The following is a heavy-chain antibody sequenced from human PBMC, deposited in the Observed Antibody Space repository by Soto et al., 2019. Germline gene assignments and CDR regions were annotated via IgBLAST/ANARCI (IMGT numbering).Heavy chain of an antibody. CDR3: AREEQYCSSTSCYWGWFDP. J-gene: IGHJ5*02. V-gene: IGHV1-69*08. CDR2: IIPILGIA. D-gene: IGHD2-2*01. CDR1: GGTFSSYT. Sequence: QVQLVQSGAEVKKPGSSVKVSCKASGGTFSSYTISWVRQAPGQGLEWMGRIIPILGIANYAQKFQGRVTITADKSTSTDYMELSSLRSEDTAVYYCAREEQYCSSTSCYWGWFDPWGQGTLVTVSS.